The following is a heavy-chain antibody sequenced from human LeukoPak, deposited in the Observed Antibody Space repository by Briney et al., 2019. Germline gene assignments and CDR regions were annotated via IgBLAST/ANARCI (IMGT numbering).Heavy chain of an antibody. CDR2: INHSGST. CDR1: GGSIINYY. Sequence: SETLSLTCTVSGGSIINYYWSWIRQPPGKGLEWIGEINHSGSTNYNPSLKSRVTISVDTSKNQFSLKLSSVTAADTAVYYCARHLGLNRRYQLLFGFDPWGQGTLVTVSS. D-gene: IGHD2-2*01. CDR3: ARHLGLNRRYQLLFGFDP. J-gene: IGHJ5*02. V-gene: IGHV4-34*01.